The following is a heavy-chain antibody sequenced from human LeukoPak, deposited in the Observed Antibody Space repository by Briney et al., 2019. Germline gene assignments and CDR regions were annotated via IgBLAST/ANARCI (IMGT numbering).Heavy chain of an antibody. CDR3: ARGATDIVVVVAATDAFDI. D-gene: IGHD2-15*01. J-gene: IGHJ3*02. CDR1: GGTFSSYA. CDR2: IIPIFGTA. V-gene: IGHV1-69*06. Sequence: GASVKVSCKASGGTFSSYAISWVRQAPGQGLEWMGGIIPIFGTANYAQKFQGRVTITADKSTSTAYMELSSLRSEDTAVYYCARGATDIVVVVAATDAFDIWGQGTMVTVSS.